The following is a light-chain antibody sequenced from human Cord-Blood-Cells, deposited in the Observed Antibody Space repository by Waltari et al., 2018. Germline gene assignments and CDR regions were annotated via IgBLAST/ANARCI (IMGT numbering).Light chain of an antibody. CDR3: CSYAGSRV. J-gene: IGLJ3*02. CDR2: EGS. V-gene: IGLV2-23*01. CDR1: SSDVGSYNL. Sequence: QSALTQPASGSGSPGQSITISCTGTSSDVGSYNLVSWYQQHPGKAPKLMIYEGSKRPSGVSNRFSGSKSGNTASLTISWLQAEDEADYYCCSYAGSRVFGGGTKLTVL.